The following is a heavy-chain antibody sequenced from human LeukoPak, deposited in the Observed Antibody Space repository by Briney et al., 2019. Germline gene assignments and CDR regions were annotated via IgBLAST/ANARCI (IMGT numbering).Heavy chain of an antibody. D-gene: IGHD3-22*01. Sequence: GGSLRLSCAASGFTFSSYSMNWVRQAPGKGLEWVSSISSSSSYIYYADSVKGRFTISRDNAKNSLYLQMNSLRAEDTAVYYCARGTGIVVAESYFDYWGQGTLVTVSS. CDR2: ISSSSSYI. CDR1: GFTFSSYS. V-gene: IGHV3-21*01. J-gene: IGHJ4*02. CDR3: ARGTGIVVAESYFDY.